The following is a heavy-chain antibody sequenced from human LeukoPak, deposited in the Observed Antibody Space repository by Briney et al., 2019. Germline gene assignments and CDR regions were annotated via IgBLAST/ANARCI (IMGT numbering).Heavy chain of an antibody. D-gene: IGHD2-2*01. CDR2: IYHSGST. V-gene: IGHV4-59*12. J-gene: IGHJ4*02. Sequence: SETLSLTCTVSGGSMSNYYWSWIRQPPGKRLEWIGYIYHSGSTNYNPSLNSRVTISIDTSKNQFSLRLSSVTAADTAVYYCAREGTYCSRTSCYDSFLDYWGQGTLVTVSS. CDR1: GGSMSNYY. CDR3: AREGTYCSRTSCYDSFLDY.